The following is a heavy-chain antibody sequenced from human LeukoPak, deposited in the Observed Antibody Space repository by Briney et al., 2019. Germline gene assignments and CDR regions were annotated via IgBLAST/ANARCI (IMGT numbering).Heavy chain of an antibody. CDR1: GGSFSGYY. CDR2: INHSGST. CDR3: ARAPYCSSTSCYKGYGEFDY. D-gene: IGHD2-2*02. Sequence: SETLSLTCAVYGGSFSGYYSSWIRQPPGKGLEWIGEINHSGSTNYNPSLKSRVTISVDTSKNQFSLKLSSVTAADTAVYYCARAPYCSSTSCYKGYGEFDYWGQGTLVTVSS. V-gene: IGHV4-34*01. J-gene: IGHJ4*02.